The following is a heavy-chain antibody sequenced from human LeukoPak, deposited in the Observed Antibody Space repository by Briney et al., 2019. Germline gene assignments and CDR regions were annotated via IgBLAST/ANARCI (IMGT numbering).Heavy chain of an antibody. CDR2: INHSGST. J-gene: IGHJ4*02. V-gene: IGHV4-34*01. CDR3: ARKYSSGYYFDY. D-gene: IGHD6-19*01. Sequence: KPSETLSLTCAVYGGSFSGYYWSWIRQPPGKGLEWIGEINHSGSTNYSPSLKSRVTISVGTSKNQFSLKLSSVTAADTAVYYCARKYSSGYYFDYWGQGTLVTVSS. CDR1: GGSFSGYY.